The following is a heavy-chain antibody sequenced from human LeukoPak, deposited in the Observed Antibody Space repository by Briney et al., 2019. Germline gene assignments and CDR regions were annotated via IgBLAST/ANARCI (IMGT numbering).Heavy chain of an antibody. J-gene: IGHJ4*02. D-gene: IGHD1-1*01. CDR3: ARDQLEPSRWFDY. Sequence: GGSLRLSCAASGFTFSTYWMRWVRQAPGKGLVWVSRMNNDGSIRDYADSVKGRFTISRDNAKNTLYLQMNSLRVEDTAVYYCARDQLEPSRWFDYWGQGTLVTVSP. CDR1: GFTFSTYW. V-gene: IGHV3-74*01. CDR2: MNNDGSIR.